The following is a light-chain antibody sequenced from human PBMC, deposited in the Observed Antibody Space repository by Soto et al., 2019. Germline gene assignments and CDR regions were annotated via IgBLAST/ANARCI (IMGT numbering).Light chain of an antibody. Sequence: EIVLTQSPGTLSLSPGEGASLSCRASQSLISSYIAWYQQKPGQAPRLLIFGASSRDTGIQDRFSGSGSGTDFALAISRLEREDFAVYYCQHYGSSVLTFGPGTKVDIK. CDR2: GAS. CDR3: QHYGSSVLT. CDR1: QSLISSY. J-gene: IGKJ3*01. V-gene: IGKV3-20*01.